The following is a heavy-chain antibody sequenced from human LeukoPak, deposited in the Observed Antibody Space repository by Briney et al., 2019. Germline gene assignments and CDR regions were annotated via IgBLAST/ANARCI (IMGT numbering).Heavy chain of an antibody. CDR2: IYSHDDK. CDR1: GFSLSTSGVS. Sequence: ESGPTLVKPTQTLTLTCTFSGFSLSTSGVSVGWIRQPPGKALEWLALIYSHDDKRYSPALKSRLTITKDTSKNQVVLTMTNMDPVDTATYYCAHNIYYDSSGYHKAAFDIWGQGTMVTVSS. V-gene: IGHV2-5*01. D-gene: IGHD3-22*01. J-gene: IGHJ3*02. CDR3: AHNIYYDSSGYHKAAFDI.